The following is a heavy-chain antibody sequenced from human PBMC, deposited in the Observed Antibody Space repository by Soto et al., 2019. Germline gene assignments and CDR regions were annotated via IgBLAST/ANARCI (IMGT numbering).Heavy chain of an antibody. V-gene: IGHV4-39*01. CDR1: GGSISSSSYY. CDR2: IYYSGST. CDR3: ARRGVGGYGFFDY. J-gene: IGHJ4*02. Sequence: QLQLQESGPGLVKPSETLSLTCTVSGGSISSSSYYWGWIRQPPGKGLEWIGSIYYSGSTYYNPSLKSRVTISVDTSKNQFSLKLSSVTAADTAVYYCARRGVGGYGFFDYWGQGTLVTVSS. D-gene: IGHD5-12*01.